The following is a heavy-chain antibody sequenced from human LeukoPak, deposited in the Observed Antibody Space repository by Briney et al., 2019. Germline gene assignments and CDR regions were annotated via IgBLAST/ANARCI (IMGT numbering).Heavy chain of an antibody. V-gene: IGHV1-46*01. Sequence: ASVKVSCKASGYTFTSYYMHWVRQAPGQGLEWMGIINPSGGSTIYAQKFQGRVTMTEDTSTDTAYMELSSLRSEDTAVYYCATGFLGYSYGYSDYWGQGTLVTVSS. CDR2: INPSGGST. CDR3: ATGFLGYSYGYSDY. D-gene: IGHD5-18*01. J-gene: IGHJ4*02. CDR1: GYTFTSYY.